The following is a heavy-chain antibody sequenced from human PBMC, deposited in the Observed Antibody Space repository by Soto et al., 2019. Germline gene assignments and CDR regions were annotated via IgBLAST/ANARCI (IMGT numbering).Heavy chain of an antibody. V-gene: IGHV3-30*04. D-gene: IGHD2-2*01. Sequence: GGSLRLSCVTSGFTFGSFGLHWVRQAPGKGLEWVALISYDGGKKYHADSVKGRFTISRDDSKDTLYLQMNNLRPEDAAVYYCGRERPLCTSANCYSTFDTWGQGTKVTVSS. J-gene: IGHJ3*02. CDR3: GRERPLCTSANCYSTFDT. CDR1: GFTFGSFG. CDR2: ISYDGGKK.